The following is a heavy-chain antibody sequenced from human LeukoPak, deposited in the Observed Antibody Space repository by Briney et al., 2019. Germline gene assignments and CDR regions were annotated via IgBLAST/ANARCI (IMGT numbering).Heavy chain of an antibody. J-gene: IGHJ5*02. CDR2: FDPDDGET. Sequence: ASVKVSCKASGGTFSSYAISWVRQAPGKGLEWVGGFDPDDGETIYAQKFQGRVTMTEDTSTDTAYMELSSLRSEDTAVYYCATGAYCSGGSCYSNWFDPWGQGTLVTVSS. CDR1: GGTFSSYA. CDR3: ATGAYCSGGSCYSNWFDP. D-gene: IGHD2-15*01. V-gene: IGHV1-24*01.